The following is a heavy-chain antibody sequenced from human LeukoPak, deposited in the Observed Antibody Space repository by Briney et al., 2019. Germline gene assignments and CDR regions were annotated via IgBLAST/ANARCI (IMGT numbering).Heavy chain of an antibody. CDR1: GGSISSSSYN. J-gene: IGHJ4*02. V-gene: IGHV4-39*01. D-gene: IGHD3/OR15-3a*01. CDR2: IYYSGNT. Sequence: KPSETLSLTCTVSGGSISSSSYNWGWIRQPPGKGLEWIGSIYYSGNTYYNASLKSQVSISIDTSKNQFSLRLTSVTAADTAVYYCARQTGSGLFILPGGQGTLVTVSS. CDR3: ARQTGSGLFILP.